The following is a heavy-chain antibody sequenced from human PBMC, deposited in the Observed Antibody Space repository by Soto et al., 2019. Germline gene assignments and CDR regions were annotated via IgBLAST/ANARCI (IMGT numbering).Heavy chain of an antibody. D-gene: IGHD2-15*01. CDR3: ARIEGYCSGGTCYRGWGDY. Sequence: QVQLVQSGAEVKKPGSSVKVSCKASGGTFSNYSINWVRQAPGQGLEWMGGIIPFFGTANYAQKFQGTVTITADESATTACMGVTSLRSDDTAVYYCARIEGYCSGGTCYRGWGDYWGQGTMVAVSS. CDR2: IIPFFGTA. J-gene: IGHJ4*02. V-gene: IGHV1-69*12. CDR1: GGTFSNYS.